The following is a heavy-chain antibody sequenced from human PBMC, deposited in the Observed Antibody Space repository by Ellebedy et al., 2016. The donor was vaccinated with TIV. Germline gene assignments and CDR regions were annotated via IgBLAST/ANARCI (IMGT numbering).Heavy chain of an antibody. CDR1: GFTFSSYS. Sequence: GGSLRLSXAASGFTFSSYSMNWVRQAPGKGLEWVSYISSSCSTIYYADSVKGRFTISRDNAKNSLYLQMNSLRDEDTAVYYCARVPGSFSLSWFDPWGQGTLVTVSS. J-gene: IGHJ5*02. V-gene: IGHV3-48*02. CDR3: ARVPGSFSLSWFDP. D-gene: IGHD3-10*01. CDR2: ISSSCSTI.